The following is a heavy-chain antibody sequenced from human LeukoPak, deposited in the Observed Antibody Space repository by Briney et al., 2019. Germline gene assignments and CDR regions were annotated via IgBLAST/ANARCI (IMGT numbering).Heavy chain of an antibody. CDR2: IIPIFGTA. D-gene: IGHD3-9*01. V-gene: IGHV1-69*13. CDR3: ARDRDYDILTGYYRRYYFDY. Sequence: SVKVSCKASGYIFTTYGFSWVRQAPGQGLEWMGGIIPIFGTANYAQKFQGRVTITADESTSTAYMELSSLRSEDTAVYYCARDRDYDILTGYYRRYYFDYWGQGTLVTVSS. J-gene: IGHJ4*02. CDR1: GYIFTTYG.